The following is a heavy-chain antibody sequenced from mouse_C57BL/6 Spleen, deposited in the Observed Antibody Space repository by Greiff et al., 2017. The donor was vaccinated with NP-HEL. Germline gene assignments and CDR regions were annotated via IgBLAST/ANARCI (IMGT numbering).Heavy chain of an antibody. CDR2: ISSGGSYT. J-gene: IGHJ2*01. V-gene: IGHV5-6*01. CDR1: GFTFSSYG. CDR3: ARHETARYLDY. Sequence: EVNVVESGGDLVKPGGSLKLSCAASGFTFSSYGMSWVRQTPDKRLEWVATISSGGSYTYYLDSVKGRFTISRDNAKNTLYLQMSSLKSEDTAMYYCARHETARYLDYWGQGTTLTVSS.